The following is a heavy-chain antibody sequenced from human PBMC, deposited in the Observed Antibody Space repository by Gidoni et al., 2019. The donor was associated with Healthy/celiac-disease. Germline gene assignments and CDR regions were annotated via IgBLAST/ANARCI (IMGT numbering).Heavy chain of an antibody. J-gene: IGHJ6*02. CDR3: ARDGEMATTPGGGYYGMDV. D-gene: IGHD5-12*01. V-gene: IGHV3-33*01. CDR1: EFTFRSNG. Sequence: QVQLVESGGGVVQPGRSLRLSCAASEFTFRSNGIHWVRKAPGKGLELVAVIWYDGSNKYYADSVKGRFTISRDNSKNPLYLQMNSLRAEDTAVYYCARDGEMATTPGGGYYGMDVWGQGTTVTVSS. CDR2: IWYDGSNK.